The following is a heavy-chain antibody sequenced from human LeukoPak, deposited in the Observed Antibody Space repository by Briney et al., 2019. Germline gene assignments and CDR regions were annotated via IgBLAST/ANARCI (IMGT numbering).Heavy chain of an antibody. D-gene: IGHD5-18*01. V-gene: IGHV3-30*02. CDR3: AKLHTAMAEFDY. CDR1: GFTFSSYG. CDR2: IRYDGSNK. Sequence: RGSLRLSCAASGFTFSSYGMHWVRQAPGKGLEWVAFIRYDGSNKYYADSVKGRFTISRDNSKNTLYLQMNSLRAEDTAVYYCAKLHTAMAEFDYWGQGTLVTVSS. J-gene: IGHJ4*02.